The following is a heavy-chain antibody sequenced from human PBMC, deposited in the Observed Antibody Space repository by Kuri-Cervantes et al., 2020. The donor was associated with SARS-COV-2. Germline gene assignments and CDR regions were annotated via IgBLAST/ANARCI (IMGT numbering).Heavy chain of an antibody. CDR2: ISYDGSNK. CDR3: ARGMGAGATSWSFDY. Sequence: GESLKISCAASGFTFSSYGMHWVRQAPGKGLEWVAVISYDGSNKYYADSVKGRFTISRDNSKHTLYLQMNSLRAEDTAVYYCARGMGAGATSWSFDYWGQGTLVTVSS. V-gene: IGHV3-30*03. CDR1: GFTFSSYG. D-gene: IGHD1-26*01. J-gene: IGHJ4*02.